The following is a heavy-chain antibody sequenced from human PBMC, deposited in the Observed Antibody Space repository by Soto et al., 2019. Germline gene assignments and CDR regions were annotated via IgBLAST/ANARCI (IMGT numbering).Heavy chain of an antibody. Sequence: EVQLVESGGGLVQPGGSLRLSCAASGFTFSSYWMSWVRQAPGKGLEWVANIKQDGSGKYYVDSVKGRFTISRDNAKNSLYLQMNSLRAEDTAVYYCARSIAARLNWFDPWGQGTLVTVSS. D-gene: IGHD6-6*01. V-gene: IGHV3-7*01. CDR3: ARSIAARLNWFDP. CDR1: GFTFSSYW. CDR2: IKQDGSGK. J-gene: IGHJ5*02.